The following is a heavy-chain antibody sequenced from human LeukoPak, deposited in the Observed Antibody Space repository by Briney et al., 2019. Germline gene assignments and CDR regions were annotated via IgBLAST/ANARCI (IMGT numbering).Heavy chain of an antibody. V-gene: IGHV3-11*01. Sequence: GGSLRLSCAASGFTFRNYWMGWVRQAPGKGLEWVSYISSSGSTIYYADSVKGRFTISRDNAKNSLYLQMNSLRAEDTAVYYCARVSDGDYYYYYMDVWGKGTTVTVSS. CDR1: GFTFRNYW. J-gene: IGHJ6*03. D-gene: IGHD4-17*01. CDR3: ARVSDGDYYYYYMDV. CDR2: ISSSGSTI.